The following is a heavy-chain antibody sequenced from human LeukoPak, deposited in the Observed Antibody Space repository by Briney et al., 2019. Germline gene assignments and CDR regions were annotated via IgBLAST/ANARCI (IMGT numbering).Heavy chain of an antibody. V-gene: IGHV3-30*18. J-gene: IGHJ4*02. CDR3: AKFGALRGYDFDY. CDR2: ISYDGSNK. D-gene: IGHD5-12*01. Sequence: PGGSLRLSCAASGFTFSSYGMHWVRQAPGKGLEWVAVISYDGSNKYYADSVKGRFTISRDNSKNTLYLQMNSLRAEDTAVYYCAKFGALRGYDFDYWGQGTLVTVSS. CDR1: GFTFSSYG.